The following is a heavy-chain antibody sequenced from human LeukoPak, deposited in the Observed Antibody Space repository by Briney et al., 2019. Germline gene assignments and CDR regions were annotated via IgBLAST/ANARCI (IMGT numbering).Heavy chain of an antibody. V-gene: IGHV3-11*01. CDR2: ISSNSSTI. CDR1: GFTFSDYY. Sequence: PGGSLRLSCAASGFTFSDYYMSWIRQAPGKGLEWISYISSNSSTIYYADSVKGRFTISRDNAKNSLYLQMNSLRAEDTAVYYCARDQETHITIFGVVTLTDDYWGQGTLVTVSS. CDR3: ARDQETHITIFGVVTLTDDY. D-gene: IGHD3-3*01. J-gene: IGHJ4*02.